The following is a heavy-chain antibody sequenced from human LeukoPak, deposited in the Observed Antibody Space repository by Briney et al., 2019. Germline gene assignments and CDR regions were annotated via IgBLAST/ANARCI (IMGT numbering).Heavy chain of an antibody. CDR3: ATSPWGYSYAPYYFDY. CDR2: IYYSGST. Sequence: SETLSLTCTVSGGSISSGGYYWSWIRQHPGKGLEWIGYIYYSGSTYYNPSLKSRVTISVDTSKNQFSLKLSSVTAADTAVYYCATSPWGYSYAPYYFDYWGQGTLVTVSS. CDR1: GGSISSGGYY. D-gene: IGHD5-18*01. J-gene: IGHJ4*02. V-gene: IGHV4-31*03.